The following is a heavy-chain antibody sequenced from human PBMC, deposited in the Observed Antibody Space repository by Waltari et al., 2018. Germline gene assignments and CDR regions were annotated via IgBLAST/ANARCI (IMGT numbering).Heavy chain of an antibody. CDR1: GGSISSGDYY. D-gene: IGHD6-13*01. CDR3: ARQTRYSSSWYGGGDY. J-gene: IGHJ4*02. V-gene: IGHV4-30-4*08. CDR2: IYYSGST. Sequence: QVQLQESGPGLVKPSQTLSLTCTVSGGSISSGDYYWSWIRQPPGKGLEWIGYIYYSGSTYYNPSLKSRVTISVDTSKNQFSLKLSSVTAADTAVYYCARQTRYSSSWYGGGDYWGQGTLVTVSS.